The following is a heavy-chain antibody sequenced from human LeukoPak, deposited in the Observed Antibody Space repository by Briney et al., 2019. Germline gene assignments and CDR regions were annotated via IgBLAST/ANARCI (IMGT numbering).Heavy chain of an antibody. V-gene: IGHV4-59*08. CDR2: IYYSGST. J-gene: IGHJ4*02. D-gene: IGHD3-10*01. Sequence: SETLSLTCTVSGGSISSYYWSWIRQPPGKGLEWIGYIYYSGSTNYNPSLKSRVTISVDTSENQFSLKLSSVTAADTAVYYCARRGDYGSGAYVYWGQGTLVTVSS. CDR1: GGSISSYY. CDR3: ARRGDYGSGAYVY.